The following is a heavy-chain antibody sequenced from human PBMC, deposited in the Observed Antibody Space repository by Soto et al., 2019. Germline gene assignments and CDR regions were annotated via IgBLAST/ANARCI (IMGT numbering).Heavy chain of an antibody. V-gene: IGHV1-2*04. CDR1: GYTFTGYY. Sequence: ASVKVSCKASGYTFTGYYMHWGRQAPGQGLEWMGWINPNSGGTNYAQKFQGWVTMTRDTSISTAYMELSRLRSDDTAVYYCARGYCGGGSCYSGYYFDYWGQGTLVTVSS. D-gene: IGHD2-15*01. J-gene: IGHJ4*02. CDR2: INPNSGGT. CDR3: ARGYCGGGSCYSGYYFDY.